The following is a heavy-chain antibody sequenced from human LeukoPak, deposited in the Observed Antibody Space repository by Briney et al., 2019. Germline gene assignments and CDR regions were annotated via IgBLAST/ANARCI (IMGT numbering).Heavy chain of an antibody. V-gene: IGHV4-34*01. Sequence: SETLSLTCAVYGGSFSGYYWSWIRQPPGKGLEWIGEINHSGSTNYNPSLKSRVTISVDTSKNQFSLKLSSVTAADTAVYYCASLDSSYYYDSSGYYYQPGYWGQGTRSPSPQ. J-gene: IGHJ4*02. CDR1: GGSFSGYY. CDR2: INHSGST. D-gene: IGHD3-22*01. CDR3: ASLDSSYYYDSSGYYYQPGY.